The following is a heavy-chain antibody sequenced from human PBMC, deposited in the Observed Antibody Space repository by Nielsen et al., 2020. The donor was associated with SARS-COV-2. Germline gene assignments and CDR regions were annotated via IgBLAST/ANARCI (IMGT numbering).Heavy chain of an antibody. D-gene: IGHD3-16*01. CDR1: GGSISSGGYY. CDR2: IYYSGST. Sequence: LRLSCTVSGGSISSGGYYWSWIRQHPGRGLEWIGYIYYSGSTYYNPSLKSRVTISVDTSKNQFSLKLSSVTAADTAVYYCAREAFSWGLAFDIWGQGTMVTVSS. V-gene: IGHV4-31*03. CDR3: AREAFSWGLAFDI. J-gene: IGHJ3*02.